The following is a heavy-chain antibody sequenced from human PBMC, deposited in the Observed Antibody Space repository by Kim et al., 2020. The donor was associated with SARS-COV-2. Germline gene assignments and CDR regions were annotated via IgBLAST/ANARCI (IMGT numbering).Heavy chain of an antibody. V-gene: IGHV4-39*01. CDR3: AGQRRYCSSTTCPSWFDP. CDR2: LYYGGNT. D-gene: IGHD2-2*01. CDR1: GGSISISSYY. Sequence: SETLSLPCTVSGGSISISSYYWGWVRQPPGKGLAWIASLYYGGNTYYNPSLKSRVAMSVDTSKNHFSLRLSSVTAADTAVYYCAGQRRYCSSTTCPSWFDPWGQGTLVTVAS. J-gene: IGHJ5*02.